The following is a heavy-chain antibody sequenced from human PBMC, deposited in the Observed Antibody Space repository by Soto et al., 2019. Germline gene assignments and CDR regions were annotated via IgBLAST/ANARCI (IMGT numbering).Heavy chain of an antibody. CDR3: ARGQVRYYYGSGSPYRWFDP. Sequence: PSETLSLTCAVYGRSFSGYYWSWIRQPPGKGLEWIGEINHSGSTNYNPSLKSRVTISVDTSKNQFSLKLSSVTAADTAVYYCARGQVRYYYGSGSPYRWFDPWGQGTLVTVSS. D-gene: IGHD3-10*01. V-gene: IGHV4-34*01. CDR2: INHSGST. J-gene: IGHJ5*02. CDR1: GRSFSGYY.